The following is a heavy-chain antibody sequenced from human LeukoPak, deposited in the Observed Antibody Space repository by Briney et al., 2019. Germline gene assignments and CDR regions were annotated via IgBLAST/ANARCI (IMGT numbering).Heavy chain of an antibody. J-gene: IGHJ3*02. Sequence: GGSLRLSCAASGFTFSSYSMNWVRQAPGKGLEWVSYISSSSSTIYYADSVKGRFTISRDNAKNSLYLQMNSLRAEDTAVYYCARDPFSPNDAFDIWGQGTMATVSS. D-gene: IGHD3-3*01. V-gene: IGHV3-48*01. CDR1: GFTFSSYS. CDR3: ARDPFSPNDAFDI. CDR2: ISSSSSTI.